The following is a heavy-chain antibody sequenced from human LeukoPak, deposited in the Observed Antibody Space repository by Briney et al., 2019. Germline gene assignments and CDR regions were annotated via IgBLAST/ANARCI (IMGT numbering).Heavy chain of an antibody. CDR3: AKACSDSSYYYCYMDV. CDR2: IRYDGTNK. V-gene: IGHV3-30*02. Sequence: GGSLRLSCAASGFTFSSYGMHWVRQAPGKGLEWVAFIRYDGTNKYSADSVKGRFTISSDNSKNTLYLQMNSLRAEDTAVYYCAKACSDSSYYYCYMDVWGKGNTVTVSS. CDR1: GFTFSSYG. D-gene: IGHD2-15*01. J-gene: IGHJ6*03.